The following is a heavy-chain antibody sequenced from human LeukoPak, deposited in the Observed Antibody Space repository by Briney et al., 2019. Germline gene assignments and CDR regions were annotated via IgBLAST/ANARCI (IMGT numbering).Heavy chain of an antibody. CDR3: ATTYYYDSSGPSGS. Sequence: GGSLRLSCAASGFTFSSYSMNWVRQAPGKGLEWVSYISSSSSTIYYADSVKGRFTISRDNAKNSLYLQMNSLRAEDTAVYYCATTYYYDSSGPSGSWGQGTLVTVSS. D-gene: IGHD3-22*01. CDR2: ISSSSSTI. CDR1: GFTFSSYS. V-gene: IGHV3-48*04. J-gene: IGHJ5*02.